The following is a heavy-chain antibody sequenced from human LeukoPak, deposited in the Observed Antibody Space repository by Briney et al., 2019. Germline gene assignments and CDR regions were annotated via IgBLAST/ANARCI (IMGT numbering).Heavy chain of an antibody. CDR1: GFTLNKYW. CDR2: ITGDGNDI. Sequence: GGSLRLSCEASGFTLNKYWMHWVRQAPGKGLVWVSRITGDGNDIAYADSVKGRFTVSRDDAKNILFLQMTSLRVEDTAIYYCARDAYTTTSNWLDPWGQGTPVTVSS. D-gene: IGHD4-17*01. CDR3: ARDAYTTTSNWLDP. V-gene: IGHV3-74*01. J-gene: IGHJ5*02.